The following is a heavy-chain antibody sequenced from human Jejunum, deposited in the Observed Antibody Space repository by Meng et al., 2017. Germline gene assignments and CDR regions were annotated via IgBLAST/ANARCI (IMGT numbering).Heavy chain of an antibody. CDR3: AREWSGSFRHFDY. J-gene: IGHJ4*02. CDR2: IHHSGST. V-gene: IGHV4-4*02. Sequence: LQDSGPGLLKPSGTLSLTCGVFGGSLSSSEWWSWVRQPPGKGLEWIGEIHHSGSTNYNPSLKSRVTISVDKSKNQFSLKLSSVTAADTAVYYCAREWSGSFRHFDYWGQGTLVTVSS. CDR1: GGSLSSSEW. D-gene: IGHD3-16*02.